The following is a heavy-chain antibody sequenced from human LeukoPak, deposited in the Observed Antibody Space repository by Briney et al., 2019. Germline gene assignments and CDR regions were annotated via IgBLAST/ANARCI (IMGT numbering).Heavy chain of an antibody. D-gene: IGHD5-24*01. CDR2: ISGSGGST. J-gene: IGHJ4*02. Sequence: GGSLRLSCAASGFTFSSYAMSWVRQAPGKGPEWVSAISGSGGSTYYADSVKGRFTISRDNSKNTLYLQMNSLRAEDTAAYYCAKGGQMATTDPFDYWGQGTPVTVSS. CDR3: AKGGQMATTDPFDY. CDR1: GFTFSSYA. V-gene: IGHV3-23*01.